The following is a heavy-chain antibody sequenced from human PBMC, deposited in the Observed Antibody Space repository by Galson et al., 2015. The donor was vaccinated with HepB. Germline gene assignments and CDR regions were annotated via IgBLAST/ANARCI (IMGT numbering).Heavy chain of an antibody. CDR2: IDRGRRT. Sequence: SLRLSCAASGFTVSSNYLSWVRQAPGKALDWLSVIDRGRRTWYADSVKGRFTISRDNSKNTLYLQMNSLRAEDTAVYYCTRGDYDILTMDVWGQGTTVIVSS. CDR1: GFTVSSNY. J-gene: IGHJ6*02. V-gene: IGHV3-53*01. D-gene: IGHD3-9*01. CDR3: TRGDYDILTMDV.